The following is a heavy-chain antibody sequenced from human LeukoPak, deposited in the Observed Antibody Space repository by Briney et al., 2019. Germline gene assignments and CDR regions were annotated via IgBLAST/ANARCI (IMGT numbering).Heavy chain of an antibody. CDR2: INPNSGGT. D-gene: IGHD3-22*01. CDR1: GYTFTGYY. CDR3: ARGIYYYDSSGRNEYFQH. J-gene: IGHJ1*01. Sequence: ASVKVSCKASGYTFTGYYMHWVRQAPGQGLEWMGWINPNSGGTNYAQKFQGRVTMTRDTSISTAYMELSRLRSDDTAVYYCARGIYYYDSSGRNEYFQHWGQGILVTVSS. V-gene: IGHV1-2*02.